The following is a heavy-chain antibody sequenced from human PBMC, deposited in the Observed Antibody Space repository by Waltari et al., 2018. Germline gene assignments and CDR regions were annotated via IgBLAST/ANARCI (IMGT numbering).Heavy chain of an antibody. V-gene: IGHV3-9*01. Sequence: EVQLVESGGGLVQPGRSLRLSCAASGFTFDDYAMHWVRQAPGKCLEWVSGISWNSGRIGYADSVKGRFTISRDNAKNSLYLQMNSLRTEDTALYYCAKGHSGSYGLDYWGQGTLVTVSS. J-gene: IGHJ4*02. CDR2: ISWNSGRI. CDR1: GFTFDDYA. D-gene: IGHD1-26*01. CDR3: AKGHSGSYGLDY.